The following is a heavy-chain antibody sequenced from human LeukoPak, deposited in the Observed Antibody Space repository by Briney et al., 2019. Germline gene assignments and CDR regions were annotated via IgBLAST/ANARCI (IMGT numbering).Heavy chain of an antibody. D-gene: IGHD5-12*01. CDR1: GFTFSGYG. V-gene: IGHV3-33*01. CDR2: IWYDGSNK. J-gene: IGHJ4*02. CDR3: ARGKYSGYDGDVIDY. Sequence: GRSLRLSCAAPGFTFSGYGMHWVRQAPGKGLEWVSFIWYDGSNKYYADSVKGRFTISRDNSKNTLYLQMNNLRADDTAVYYCARGKYSGYDGDVIDYWGQGTLVTVSS.